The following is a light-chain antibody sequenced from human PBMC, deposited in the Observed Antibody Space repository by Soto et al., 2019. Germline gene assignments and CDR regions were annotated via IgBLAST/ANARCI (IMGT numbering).Light chain of an antibody. CDR3: QRYGSVHV. J-gene: IGKJ3*01. Sequence: DIQMTQSPTSLFASVGDRVTITCRASQGIRNYVAGYQQIPGKAPKLLIYAASTLQSGVPSRFSGSGSGTDFTLTLNVLQPEDVATYSYQRYGSVHVFGPGTKVEIK. V-gene: IGKV1-27*01. CDR2: AAS. CDR1: QGIRNY.